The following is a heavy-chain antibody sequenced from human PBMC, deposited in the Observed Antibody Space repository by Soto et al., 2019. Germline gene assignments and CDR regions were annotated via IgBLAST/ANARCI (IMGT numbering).Heavy chain of an antibody. CDR1: GGCVSSGIYF. CDR3: ARLGVRPRGGPLQP. Sequence: KTSETLSLTCTVSGGCVSSGIYFWSWMRHAPGNGLEWIGHIYFTGNTNYNPSLKSRVTMSVDTSKHQFSLNLSSVTAADTAVYYCARLGVRPRGGPLQPWGQGTTVTFSS. J-gene: IGHJ4*02. CDR2: IYFTGNT. D-gene: IGHD3-16*01. V-gene: IGHV4-61*01.